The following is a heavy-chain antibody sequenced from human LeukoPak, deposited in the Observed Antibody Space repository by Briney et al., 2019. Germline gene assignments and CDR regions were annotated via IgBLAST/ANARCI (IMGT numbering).Heavy chain of an antibody. Sequence: ASVKVSCKASGYTFTSYAMHWVRQAPGQGLEWMGGIIPIFGTANYAQKFQGRVTITADESTSTAYMELSSLRSEDTAVYYCARAPRGDGYNFDYWGQGTLVTVSS. CDR1: GYTFTSYA. D-gene: IGHD5-24*01. V-gene: IGHV1-69*13. CDR3: ARAPRGDGYNFDY. J-gene: IGHJ4*02. CDR2: IIPIFGTA.